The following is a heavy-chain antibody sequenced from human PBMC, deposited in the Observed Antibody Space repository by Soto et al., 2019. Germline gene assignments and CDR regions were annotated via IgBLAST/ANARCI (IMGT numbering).Heavy chain of an antibody. D-gene: IGHD3-22*01. J-gene: IGHJ4*02. CDR1: GGTFSIYA. CDR3: ARGPYDSSGYYPFDY. V-gene: IGHV1-69*13. Sequence: SVKVSCKASGGTFSIYAISWLRQAPGQGLEWMGGIIPIFGTANYAQKFQGRVTITADESTSTAYMELSSLRSEDTAVYYCARGPYDSSGYYPFDYWGQGTLVTVSS. CDR2: IIPIFGTA.